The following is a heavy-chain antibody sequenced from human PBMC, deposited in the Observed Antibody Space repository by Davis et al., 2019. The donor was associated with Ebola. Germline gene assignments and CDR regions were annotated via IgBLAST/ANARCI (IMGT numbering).Heavy chain of an antibody. D-gene: IGHD6-6*01. CDR2: IKQDGSEK. J-gene: IGHJ6*02. CDR1: GFTFSSYA. Sequence: PGGSLRLSCAASGFTFSSYAMSWVRQAPGKGLEWVANIKQDGSEKYYVDSVKGRFTISRDNAKNSLYLQMNSLRAEDTAVYYCAREYSSSIYYYYYYGMDVWGQGTTVTVSS. V-gene: IGHV3-7*01. CDR3: AREYSSSIYYYYYYGMDV.